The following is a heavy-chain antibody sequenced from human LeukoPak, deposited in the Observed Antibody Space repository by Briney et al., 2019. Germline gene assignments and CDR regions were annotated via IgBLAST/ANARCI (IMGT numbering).Heavy chain of an antibody. Sequence: SETLSLTCTVSGGSISSGGYYWSWIRQHPGKGLEWIGYIYYSGSTYYNPSLKSRVTISVDTSKNQFSLKLSSVTAADTAVYYCARAEDSSGYRFDYWGQGTLVTVSS. J-gene: IGHJ4*02. CDR2: IYYSGST. CDR3: ARAEDSSGYRFDY. V-gene: IGHV4-31*03. D-gene: IGHD3-22*01. CDR1: GGSISSGGYY.